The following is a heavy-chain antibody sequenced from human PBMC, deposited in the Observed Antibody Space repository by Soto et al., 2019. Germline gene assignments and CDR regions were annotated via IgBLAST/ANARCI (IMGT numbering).Heavy chain of an antibody. CDR3: ARVSGSWFDF. J-gene: IGHJ4*02. CDR2: IDPSYSYT. V-gene: IGHV5-10-1*01. D-gene: IGHD3-10*01. CDR1: GYSFTTYW. Sequence: GESLKISCKGSGYSFTTYWISWVRQMSGKGLEWMGRIDPSYSYTKYSPSFQGHVTISADKSIGTAYLQWSDLKATDTAIYYCARVSGSWFDFWGQGALVTVSS.